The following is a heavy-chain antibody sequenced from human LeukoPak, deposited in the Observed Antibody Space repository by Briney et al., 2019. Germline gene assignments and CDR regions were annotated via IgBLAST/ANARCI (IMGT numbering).Heavy chain of an antibody. Sequence: ASVKVSCKASGYTFTGYYMHWVRQAPGQGLEWMGWINPNSGDTNYAQKFQGRVTMTTDTSTSTAYMELRSLRSDDTAVYYCARDFRNFDWLLETNWFDPWGQGTLVTVSS. D-gene: IGHD3-9*01. V-gene: IGHV1-2*02. CDR3: ARDFRNFDWLLETNWFDP. CDR2: INPNSGDT. CDR1: GYTFTGYY. J-gene: IGHJ5*02.